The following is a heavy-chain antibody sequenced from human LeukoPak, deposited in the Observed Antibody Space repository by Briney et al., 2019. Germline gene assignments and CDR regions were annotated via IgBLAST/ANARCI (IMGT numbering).Heavy chain of an antibody. CDR2: IYTSGST. CDR1: GGSISSGSYY. D-gene: IGHD2-2*02. CDR3: ARDDCSSTSCYTW. V-gene: IGHV4-61*02. Sequence: SQTLSLTCTVSGGSISSGSYYWSWIRQPAGKGLEWIGRIYTSGSTKYNPSLKSRVTISVDTSKNQFSLKLSSVTAADTAVYSCARDDCSSTSCYTWWGQGTLVTVSS. J-gene: IGHJ4*02.